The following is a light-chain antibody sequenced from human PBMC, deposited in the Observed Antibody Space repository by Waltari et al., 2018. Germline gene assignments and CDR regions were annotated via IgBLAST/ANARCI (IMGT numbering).Light chain of an antibody. J-gene: IGKJ2*03. CDR1: QTINTY. V-gene: IGKV1-39*01. CDR2: GAS. Sequence: DILVTQSPSSLPSSVGDRVPITCRARQTINTYINWFQQKPGKAPKLLIYGASTLQSGVPSRFSGSGLGTVFTLTINNLQPEDVATYHCQQSYSSPRSFGQGTKLEI. CDR3: QQSYSSPRS.